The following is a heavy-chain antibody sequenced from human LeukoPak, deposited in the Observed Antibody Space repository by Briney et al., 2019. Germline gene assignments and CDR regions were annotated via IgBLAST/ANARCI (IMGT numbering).Heavy chain of an antibody. D-gene: IGHD5-24*01. CDR3: ARHLVEMATITYFDY. V-gene: IGHV4-39*01. Sequence: SETLSLTCTVSGASISSSDSYWSWTRQPPGKGLEWIGSIYRRGSTSYNPSLKSRVTVSEDMSKNHFSLRLSSVTAADTAVYYCARHLVEMATITYFDYWGQGTLVTVSS. J-gene: IGHJ4*02. CDR1: GASISSSDSY. CDR2: IYRRGST.